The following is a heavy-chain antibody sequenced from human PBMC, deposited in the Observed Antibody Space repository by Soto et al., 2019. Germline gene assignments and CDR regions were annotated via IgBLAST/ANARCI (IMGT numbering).Heavy chain of an antibody. V-gene: IGHV1-18*04. D-gene: IGHD5-18*01. Sequence: GASVKVSCKASGYTFTSYGISWVRQAPGQGLEWMGWISAYNGNTNYAQKLQGRVTMTTDTSTSTAYMELRSLRSDDTAVYYCARDMVSPATVPLDAFDIWGQGTMVTVS. CDR2: ISAYNGNT. CDR1: GYTFTSYG. J-gene: IGHJ3*02. CDR3: ARDMVSPATVPLDAFDI.